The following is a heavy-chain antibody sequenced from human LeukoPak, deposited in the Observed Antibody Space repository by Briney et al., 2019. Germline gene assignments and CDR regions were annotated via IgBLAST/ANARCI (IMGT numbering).Heavy chain of an antibody. D-gene: IGHD6-6*01. CDR1: GGSISSHY. J-gene: IGHJ4*02. V-gene: IGHV4-59*11. CDR3: ARIAARGYFDY. Sequence: PSETLSLTCTVSGGSISSHYWSWIRQPPGKGLEWIGYIYYSGSTNYNPSLKSRVTISVDTSKNQFSLKLSSVTAADTAVYYCARIAARGYFDYWGQGTLVTVSS. CDR2: IYYSGST.